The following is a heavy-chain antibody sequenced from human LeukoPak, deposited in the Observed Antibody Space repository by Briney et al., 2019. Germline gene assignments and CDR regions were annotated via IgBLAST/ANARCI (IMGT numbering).Heavy chain of an antibody. D-gene: IGHD2-21*01. V-gene: IGHV4-39*02. CDR3: ARLGSVVVAINGLPSGVFDN. J-gene: IGHJ4*02. CDR1: GASISSRGHY. CDR2: VSYSGTT. Sequence: SETVSLTCNVSGASISSRGHYWSWIRQSPGNGLEWIGTVSYSGTTYYNPSLKSRVTISVDTSKNHFSLKLISVTAADTTLYYCARLGSVVVAINGLPSGVFDNWGQGVLVTVSS.